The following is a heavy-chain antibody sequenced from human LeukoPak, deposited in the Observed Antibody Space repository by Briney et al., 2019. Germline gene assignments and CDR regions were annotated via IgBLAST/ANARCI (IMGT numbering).Heavy chain of an antibody. D-gene: IGHD4-23*01. CDR1: GYSISSGYY. CDR3: ARGNAVVTPLDY. J-gene: IGHJ4*02. CDR2: IYHSGST. V-gene: IGHV4-38-2*02. Sequence: RPSETLSLTCSVSGYSISSGYYWGWIRQPPGKGLEWIGSIYHSGSTYYNPSLKSRVTISVDTSKNQFSLKLSSVTAADTAVYYCARGNAVVTPLDYWGQGTLVTVSS.